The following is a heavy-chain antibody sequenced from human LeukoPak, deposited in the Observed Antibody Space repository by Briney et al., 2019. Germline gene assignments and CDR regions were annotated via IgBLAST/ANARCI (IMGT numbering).Heavy chain of an antibody. CDR3: ARQEYYGSGILYYYYYYYMDV. D-gene: IGHD3-10*01. Sequence: SETLSLTCTVSGGSISSGSYYWSWIRQPPGKGLEWIAYIYYSGSTNYNPSLKSRVTISVDTSKNQFSPKLSSVTAADTAVYYCARQEYYGSGILYYYYYYYMDVWGKGTTVTISS. CDR1: GGSISSGSYY. CDR2: IYYSGST. V-gene: IGHV4-61*01. J-gene: IGHJ6*03.